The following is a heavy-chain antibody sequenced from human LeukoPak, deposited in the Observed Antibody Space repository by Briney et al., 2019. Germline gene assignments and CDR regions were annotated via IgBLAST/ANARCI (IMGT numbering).Heavy chain of an antibody. Sequence: KSGGSLRLSCAASGFTFSSYAMSWIRQPPGKGLEWIGEINHSGSTNYNPSLKSRVTISVDTSKNQFSLKLSSVTAADTAVYYCARGGYFDYWGQGTLVTVSS. CDR3: ARGGYFDY. CDR2: INHSGST. J-gene: IGHJ4*02. V-gene: IGHV4-34*01. CDR1: GFTFSSYA.